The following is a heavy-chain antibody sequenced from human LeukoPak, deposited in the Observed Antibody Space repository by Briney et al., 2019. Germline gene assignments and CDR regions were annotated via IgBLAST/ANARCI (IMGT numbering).Heavy chain of an antibody. CDR2: ISGSGGST. CDR3: ASSVAGISPYYFDY. J-gene: IGHJ4*02. D-gene: IGHD6-19*01. V-gene: IGHV3-23*01. Sequence: GGSLRLSCAASGFTFSDYYMSWIRQAPGKGLEWVSAISGSGGSTYYADSVKGRFTISRDNSKNTLYLQMNSLRAEDTAVYYCASSVAGISPYYFDYWGQGTLVTVSS. CDR1: GFTFSDYY.